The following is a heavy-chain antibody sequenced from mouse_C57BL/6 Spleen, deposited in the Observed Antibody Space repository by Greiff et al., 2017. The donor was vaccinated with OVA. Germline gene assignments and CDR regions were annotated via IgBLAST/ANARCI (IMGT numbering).Heavy chain of an antibody. Sequence: QVQLQQPGAELVQPGASVKLSCKASGYTFTSYWMHWVKQRPGQGLEWIGVIDPSDSYTNYNQKFKGKATLTVDTSSSTAYMQLSSLTSEDSAVYYWARGALDYWGQGTTLTVSS. CDR2: IDPSDSYT. V-gene: IGHV1-59*01. CDR3: ARGALDY. CDR1: GYTFTSYW. J-gene: IGHJ2*01.